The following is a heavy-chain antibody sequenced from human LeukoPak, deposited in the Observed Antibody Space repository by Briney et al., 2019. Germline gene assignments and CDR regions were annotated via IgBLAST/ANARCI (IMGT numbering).Heavy chain of an antibody. D-gene: IGHD6-19*01. Sequence: SETLSLTCAVSGVPFSNYYWSSVRQSPRQGLEWIGEINHSGYTNYNPSLKSRVTMSIDTSKNQFSLILTSVTAADAGGYYCTRAVAGHPDWGQGILVTVSS. CDR2: INHSGYT. J-gene: IGHJ4*02. V-gene: IGHV4-34*01. CDR1: GVPFSNYY. CDR3: TRAVAGHPD.